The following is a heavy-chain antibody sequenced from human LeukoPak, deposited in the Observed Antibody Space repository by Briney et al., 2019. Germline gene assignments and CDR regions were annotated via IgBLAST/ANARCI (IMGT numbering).Heavy chain of an antibody. J-gene: IGHJ4*02. CDR2: ISSSDGTI. D-gene: IGHD3-10*01. Sequence: PGGSLRLSCAASGFTFSDYYMGWIRQAPGKGLEWVSYISSSDGTIYYADSVKGRFTISRDNAKNSLYLQMNSLRAEDTAVYFCARDLSRGRYYFDYWGQGTLVTVSS. CDR3: ARDLSRGRYYFDY. V-gene: IGHV3-11*01. CDR1: GFTFSDYY.